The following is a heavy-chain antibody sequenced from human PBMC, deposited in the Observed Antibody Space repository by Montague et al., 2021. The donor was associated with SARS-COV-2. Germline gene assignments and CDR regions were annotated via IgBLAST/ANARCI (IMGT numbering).Heavy chain of an antibody. CDR1: GFTFSNSA. D-gene: IGHD3-10*01. V-gene: IGHV3-23*01. CDR3: AKDSYYYGLGYGMDV. CDR2: SSGSDGGT. Sequence: SLRLSCEASGFTFSNSAMNWVRQAPGKGLEWVSGSSGSDGGTHYADSVKGRFTIFRDNSKNVLYLQMNSLRAEDTDLYYCAKDSYYYGLGYGMDVWGQGTTVTVS. J-gene: IGHJ6*02.